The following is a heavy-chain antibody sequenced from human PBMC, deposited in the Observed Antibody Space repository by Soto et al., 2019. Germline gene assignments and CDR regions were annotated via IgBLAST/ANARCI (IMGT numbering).Heavy chain of an antibody. V-gene: IGHV3-30*18. J-gene: IGHJ4*02. Sequence: QVQLVESGGGVVQPGRSLRLSCAASGFTFRTFGMHWVRQAPGMGLEWVASISNDAKNDYYTDSVRGRFTISRDNSRDALYLEMSSLRVEDTARYYCAKDYDDTGFAHWGQGILVTASA. D-gene: IGHD3-3*01. CDR1: GFTFRTFG. CDR2: ISNDAKND. CDR3: AKDYDDTGFAH.